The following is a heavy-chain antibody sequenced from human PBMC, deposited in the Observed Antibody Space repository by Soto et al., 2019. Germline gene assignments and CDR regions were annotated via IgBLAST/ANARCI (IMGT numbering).Heavy chain of an antibody. CDR1: GGSISSGGYY. J-gene: IGHJ5*02. D-gene: IGHD1-1*01. CDR3: ARDQGNEERGIDP. CDR2: IYYSGGT. Sequence: TLSLTCTVSGGSISSGGYYWSWIRQHPGKGLEWIGYIYYSGGTYYNPSLKSRVTISVDTSKNQFSLKLSSVTAADTAVYYCARDQGNEERGIDPWGQGTLVTVSS. V-gene: IGHV4-31*03.